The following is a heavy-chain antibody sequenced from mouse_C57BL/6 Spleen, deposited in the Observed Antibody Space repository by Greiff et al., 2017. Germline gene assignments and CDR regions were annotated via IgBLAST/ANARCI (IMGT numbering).Heavy chain of an antibody. Sequence: EVKLQESGPGLVKPSQSLSLTCSVTGYSITSGYYWNWIRQFPGNKLEWMGYISYDGSNNSNPSLKNRISITRDTSKNQFFLKLNSVTTEDTATYYCARGDNWDYFDYWGQGTTLTVSS. CDR3: ARGDNWDYFDY. CDR1: GYSITSGYY. V-gene: IGHV3-6*01. CDR2: ISYDGSN. D-gene: IGHD4-1*01. J-gene: IGHJ2*01.